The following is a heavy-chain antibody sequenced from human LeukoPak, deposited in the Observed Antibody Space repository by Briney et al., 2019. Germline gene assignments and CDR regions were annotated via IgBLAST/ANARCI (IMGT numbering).Heavy chain of an antibody. Sequence: GGSLRLSCAASGFTFSSYAMHWVRQAPGKGLEWVAVISYDGSNKYYADSVKGRFTISRDNSKNTLYLQMNSLRAEDSALYYCAKAIVGSSYRYFDYWGQGTLVNVFS. V-gene: IGHV3-30-3*01. CDR2: ISYDGSNK. D-gene: IGHD6-6*01. J-gene: IGHJ4*02. CDR1: GFTFSSYA. CDR3: AKAIVGSSYRYFDY.